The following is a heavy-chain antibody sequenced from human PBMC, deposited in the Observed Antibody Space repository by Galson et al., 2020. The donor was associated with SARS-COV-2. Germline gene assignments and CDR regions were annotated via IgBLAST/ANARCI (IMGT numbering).Heavy chain of an antibody. D-gene: IGHD6-13*01. CDR2: ISSSSSYI. J-gene: IGHJ6*02. CDR3: ASIAAADTLYYYYGMDV. CDR1: VFTFSSYS. V-gene: IGHV3-21*01. Sequence: GGSLRLSCAASVFTFSSYSMNWVRQAPGKGLEWVSSISSSSSYIYYADSVKGRFTISRDNAKNSLYLQMNSLRAEDTAVYYCASIAAADTLYYYYGMDVWGQGTTVTVSS.